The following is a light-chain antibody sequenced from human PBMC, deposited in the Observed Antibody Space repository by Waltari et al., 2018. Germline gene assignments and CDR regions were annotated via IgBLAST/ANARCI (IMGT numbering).Light chain of an antibody. CDR1: QSLVHTDGHTY. V-gene: IGKV2-30*02. Sequence: DDVMTQSPLSLPVSLGQPASLSCRSSQSLVHTDGHTYLNWFQQTPGQSPRRLIYKVSNRDPGVPDRFSGSGSGTAFTLKISRVEAEDVGIYYCMQATHWPLTFGQGTKVEIK. J-gene: IGKJ1*01. CDR2: KVS. CDR3: MQATHWPLT.